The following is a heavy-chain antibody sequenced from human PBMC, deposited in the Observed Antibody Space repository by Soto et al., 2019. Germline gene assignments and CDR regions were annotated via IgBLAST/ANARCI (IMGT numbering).Heavy chain of an antibody. J-gene: IGHJ4*02. CDR1: GFTFSSYA. D-gene: IGHD2-2*01. CDR3: ARDSDVLVPAAMDHFLDY. Sequence: QVQLVESGGGVVQPGRSLRLSCAASGFTFSSYARHWVRQAPGKGLEWVAVISYDGSNKYYADSVKGRFTISRDNSKNTLYLQMNSLRAEDTAVYYCARDSDVLVPAAMDHFLDYWGQGTLVTVSS. V-gene: IGHV3-30-3*01. CDR2: ISYDGSNK.